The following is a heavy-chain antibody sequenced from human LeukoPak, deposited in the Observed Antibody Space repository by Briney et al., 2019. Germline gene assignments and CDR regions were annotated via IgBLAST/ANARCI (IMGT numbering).Heavy chain of an antibody. CDR2: IKSQTDGGTT. CDR3: TTDHGVVVVAAIHNAFDI. D-gene: IGHD2-15*01. J-gene: IGHJ3*02. V-gene: IGHV3-15*01. Sequence: GGSLRLSCAASGFTFNNAWMNWVRLAPGKRLEWVGRIKSQTDGGTTDYAAPVRDGFTISRDDSKNTLFLQMNSLKTEDTAVYYCTTDHGVVVVAAIHNAFDIWGQGTMVTVSS. CDR1: GFTFNNAW.